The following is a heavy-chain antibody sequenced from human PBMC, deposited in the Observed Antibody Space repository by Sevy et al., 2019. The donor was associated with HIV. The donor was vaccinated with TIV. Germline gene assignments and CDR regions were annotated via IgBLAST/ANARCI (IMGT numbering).Heavy chain of an antibody. D-gene: IGHD1-20*01. CDR2: TFYRSNWYN. CDR3: ARDGLTYGGMDV. Sequence: KQSQTLSLTCAISGDSVSSNNAAWKWIRQSPSRGLEWLGRTFYRSNWYNDYAVSVKGRITINPDTSKNQLSLQLTSVTPEDTAVYYCARDGLTYGGMDVWGQRTTVTVSS. CDR1: GDSVSSNNAA. V-gene: IGHV6-1*01. J-gene: IGHJ6*02.